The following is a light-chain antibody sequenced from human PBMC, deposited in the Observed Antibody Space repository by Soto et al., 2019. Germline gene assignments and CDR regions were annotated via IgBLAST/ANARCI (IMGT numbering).Light chain of an antibody. V-gene: IGKV1-8*01. CDR2: AAS. J-gene: IGKJ2*01. CDR3: QQSYSTPYT. Sequence: AIRLTQSPSSLSASTGHSVTITCRATQGISSFLAWYQQKPGKAPKLLIYAASSLQSGVPSRFSGSGSGTDFTLTISSLQPEDFATYYCQQSYSTPYTFGQGTKLEIK. CDR1: QGISSF.